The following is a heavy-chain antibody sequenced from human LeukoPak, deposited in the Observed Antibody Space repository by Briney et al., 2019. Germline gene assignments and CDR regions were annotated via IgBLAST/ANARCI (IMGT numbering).Heavy chain of an antibody. CDR2: ISPYNGNT. Sequence: GASVKVSCKASGYTFNTYGITWVRQAPGQGLEWMGWISPYNGNTNYAQKFRGRVTLTTDTSTSTAYMELRSLRSDDTAVYYCARGPHERSGYPDDWGQGTLVTVSS. J-gene: IGHJ4*02. D-gene: IGHD3-22*01. CDR3: ARGPHERSGYPDD. V-gene: IGHV1-18*01. CDR1: GYTFNTYG.